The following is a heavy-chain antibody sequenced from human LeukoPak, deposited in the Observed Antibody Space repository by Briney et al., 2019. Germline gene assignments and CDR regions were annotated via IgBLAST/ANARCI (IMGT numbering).Heavy chain of an antibody. CDR1: GGSISSYY. D-gene: IGHD6-13*01. J-gene: IGHJ6*03. CDR3: ARERVSSSTWYSTYYYYFYMDV. CDR2: IDHTGIT. Sequence: KSSETLSLTCTVSGGSISSYYWTWIRQPPGKGLEWIGYIDHTGITNYNPSLNSRVTISRDTSKNHFSLELSSATAADTAVYFCARERVSSSTWYSTYYYYFYMDVWGKGTTVTVSS. V-gene: IGHV4-59*01.